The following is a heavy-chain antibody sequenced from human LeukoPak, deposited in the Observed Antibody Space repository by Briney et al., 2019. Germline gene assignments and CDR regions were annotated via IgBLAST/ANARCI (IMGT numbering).Heavy chain of an antibody. V-gene: IGHV3-21*01. Sequence: PGGSLRLSCAVSGFTFSNYNMNWVRQAPGKGLEWVSFISTSSSYIYYADSVKGRFTISRDNAKNSLYLQMNSLRAEDTAVYYCARSRKGYQLLSTNRDYYYMDVWGKGTTVTVSS. CDR3: ARSRKGYQLLSTNRDYYYMDV. D-gene: IGHD2-2*01. CDR1: GFTFSNYN. J-gene: IGHJ6*03. CDR2: ISTSSSYI.